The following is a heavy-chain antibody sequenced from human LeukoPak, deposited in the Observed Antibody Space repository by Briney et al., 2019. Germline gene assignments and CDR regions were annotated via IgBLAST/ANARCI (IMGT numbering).Heavy chain of an antibody. V-gene: IGHV4-59*12. CDR2: VYDSGSI. D-gene: IGHD2-15*01. Sequence: SETLSLTCTVSGASISSFYWSWIRQPPGKGLEWIGYVYDSGSIKYNPSLRSRVTISVDTSKNQFSLNLSSVTAADTAVYYCTRRGPRRCSGGSCSKVYFDYWGQATLVTASS. CDR3: TRRGPRRCSGGSCSKVYFDY. J-gene: IGHJ4*02. CDR1: GASISSFY.